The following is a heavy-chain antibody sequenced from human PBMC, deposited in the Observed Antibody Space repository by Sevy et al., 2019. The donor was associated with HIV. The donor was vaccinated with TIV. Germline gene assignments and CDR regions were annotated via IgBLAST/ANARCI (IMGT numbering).Heavy chain of an antibody. D-gene: IGHD6-19*01. V-gene: IGHV1-69*13. Sequence: SVKVSCKASGGTFSSYGISWVRQAPGQGLEWMGGIIPILGTVNYAQEFQGRVTITADESTKTAYMELSSLRSEDTAVYYCARGGGNGWYYFDYWGQETLVTVSS. CDR3: ARGGGNGWYYFDY. CDR2: IIPILGTV. CDR1: GGTFSSYG. J-gene: IGHJ4*02.